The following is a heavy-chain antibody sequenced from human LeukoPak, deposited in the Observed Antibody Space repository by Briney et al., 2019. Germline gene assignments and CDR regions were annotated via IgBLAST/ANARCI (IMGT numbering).Heavy chain of an antibody. CDR1: GGSISSYY. Sequence: SETLSLTCTVSGGSISSYYWSWIRQPPGKGLEWIGYIYYSGSTNYNPSLKSRVTISVGTSKNQFSLKLSSVTAADTAVYYCARTRGYTDFDYWGQGTLVTVSS. CDR3: ARTRGYTDFDY. V-gene: IGHV4-59*01. CDR2: IYYSGST. D-gene: IGHD5-18*01. J-gene: IGHJ4*02.